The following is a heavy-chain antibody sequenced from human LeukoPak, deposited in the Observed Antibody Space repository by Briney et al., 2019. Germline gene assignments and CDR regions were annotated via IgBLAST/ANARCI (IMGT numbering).Heavy chain of an antibody. D-gene: IGHD3-10*01. CDR2: ISGSGGST. CDR3: AKDNTMVRGVFDY. J-gene: IGHJ4*02. V-gene: IGHV3-23*01. Sequence: GGSLRLSCAASGFTFSTYAMSWVCQAPGKGLEWVSAISGSGGSTYYADSVKGRFTISRDNSKNTLYLQMNSLRAEDTAVYYCAKDNTMVRGVFDYWGQGTLVTVSS. CDR1: GFTFSTYA.